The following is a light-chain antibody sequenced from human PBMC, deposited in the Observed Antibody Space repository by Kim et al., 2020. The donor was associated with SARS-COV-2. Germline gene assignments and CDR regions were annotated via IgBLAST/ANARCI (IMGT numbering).Light chain of an antibody. V-gene: IGLV2-8*01. Sequence: GESATTSCTGTSSDVGGYNYVSWYQQHPGNAPKLIIYEVSKRPSGIPDRFSGSKSGNTAALTVSGLQAEDEADYYCSSYAGSNNRVFGGGTQLTVL. CDR1: SSDVGGYNY. CDR3: SSYAGSNNRV. J-gene: IGLJ3*02. CDR2: EVS.